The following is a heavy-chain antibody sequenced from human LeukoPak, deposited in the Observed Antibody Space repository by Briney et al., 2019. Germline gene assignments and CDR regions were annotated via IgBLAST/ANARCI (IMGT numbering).Heavy chain of an antibody. D-gene: IGHD6-13*01. CDR1: GYNVGSYW. CDR2: IYPGDSET. J-gene: IGHJ4*02. CDR3: ARPGYSSPLDY. Sequence: GESLKISCEASGYNVGSYWLCWVRQTPGKGLEWMGIIYPGDSETRYSPSFRGQVTISADKSISTAYLQWSSLKASDTAMYYCARPGYSSPLDYWGQRTLVTVSS. V-gene: IGHV5-51*01.